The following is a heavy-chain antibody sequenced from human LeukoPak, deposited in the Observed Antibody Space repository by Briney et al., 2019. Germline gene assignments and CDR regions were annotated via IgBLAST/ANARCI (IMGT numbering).Heavy chain of an antibody. CDR1: RGSFTTYS. CDR3: ARDLTLTVAFDI. CDR2: LSGSGDT. V-gene: IGHV4-4*07. Sequence: PSETLSLTCTVSRGSFTTYSWSWIRQPAGKGLEWIGRLSGSGDTNFNPSLKTRVTMSADESKNQFSLHLRSVTAADTAVYFCARDLTLTVAFDIWGQGTVVTVSS. J-gene: IGHJ3*02. D-gene: IGHD3-16*01.